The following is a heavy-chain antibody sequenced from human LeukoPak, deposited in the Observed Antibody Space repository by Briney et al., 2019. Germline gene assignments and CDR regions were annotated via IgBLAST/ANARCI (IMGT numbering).Heavy chain of an antibody. CDR2: ISPYNGNT. Sequence: ASVKVSCKASGYTFTNYGISWVRQAPGQGLEWMGWISPYNGNTNYAQNLQGRVTVTTDTSTSTAYMELRSLRSDDTGVFYCARDGVRLGWLQKPYYFDYWGQGTLVTVSS. CDR1: GYTFTNYG. J-gene: IGHJ4*02. D-gene: IGHD5-24*01. CDR3: ARDGVRLGWLQKPYYFDY. V-gene: IGHV1-18*01.